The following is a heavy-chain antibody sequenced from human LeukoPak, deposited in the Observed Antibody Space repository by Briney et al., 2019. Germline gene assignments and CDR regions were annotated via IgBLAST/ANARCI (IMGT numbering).Heavy chain of an antibody. Sequence: ASVKVSCKASGYTFTGYYMHWVRQAPGQGLEWMGWINPNSGGTNYAQKFQGRVTMTRDTSISTAYMELGRLRSDDTAVYYCATSYTSVDILTGYYLDYWGQGTLVTVSS. CDR3: ATSYTSVDILTGYYLDY. CDR2: INPNSGGT. V-gene: IGHV1-2*02. D-gene: IGHD3-9*01. CDR1: GYTFTGYY. J-gene: IGHJ4*02.